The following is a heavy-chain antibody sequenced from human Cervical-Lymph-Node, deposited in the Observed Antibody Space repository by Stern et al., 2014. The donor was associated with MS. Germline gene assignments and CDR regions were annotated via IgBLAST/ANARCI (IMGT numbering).Heavy chain of an antibody. CDR3: ARVSYDFWSGYYPFDY. CDR1: GGSVSSGSYY. D-gene: IGHD3-3*01. J-gene: IGHJ4*02. V-gene: IGHV4-61*01. Sequence: QLQLQESGPGLVKPSETLSLTCTVSGGSVSSGSYYWSWIRQPPGKGLEWIGYIYYSGSTNCNPSLKSRFTISVDTSKNQFSLKLSSVTAADTAVYYCARVSYDFWSGYYPFDYWGQGTLVTVSS. CDR2: IYYSGST.